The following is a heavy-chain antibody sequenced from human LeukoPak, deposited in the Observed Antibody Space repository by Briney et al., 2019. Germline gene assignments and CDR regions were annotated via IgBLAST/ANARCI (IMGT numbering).Heavy chain of an antibody. CDR1: GGTFSSYA. V-gene: IGHV1-46*01. Sequence: ASVKVSCKASGGTFSSYAISWVRQAPGQGLEWMGIINPSGGSTSYAQKFQGRVTMTRDTSTSTVYMELSSLRSEDTAVYYCARERDYGDKYFDYWGQGTLVTVSS. D-gene: IGHD4-17*01. J-gene: IGHJ4*02. CDR2: INPSGGST. CDR3: ARERDYGDKYFDY.